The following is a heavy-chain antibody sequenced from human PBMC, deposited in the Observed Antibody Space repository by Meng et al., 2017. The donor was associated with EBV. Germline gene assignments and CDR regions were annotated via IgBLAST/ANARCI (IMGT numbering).Heavy chain of an antibody. V-gene: IGHV1-69*01. CDR2: LIPMVGAP. J-gene: IGHJ4*02. Sequence: QVPLRQSGAEVKKPGSSVKVSCRTSGGTFRSDAVSWVRQSPGQGLEWMGGLIPMVGAPHYAQKFQGRVTIIADESTSTHSMELNSLRSEDTAMYYCASESGRGFTPDYWGQGTLVTVSS. CDR3: ASESGRGFTPDY. CDR1: GGTFRSDA. D-gene: IGHD3-10*01.